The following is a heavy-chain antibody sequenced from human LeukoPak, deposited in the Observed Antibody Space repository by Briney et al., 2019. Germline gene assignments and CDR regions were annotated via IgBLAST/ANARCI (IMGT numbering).Heavy chain of an antibody. J-gene: IGHJ4*02. Sequence: ASVKVSCKASGYTFTSYAMHWVRQAPGQRLEWMGWINAGNGNTKYSQEFQGRVTITRDTSASTAYMELSSLRSEDMAVYYCARGVDIVAFYDYWGQGTLVTVSS. CDR3: ARGVDIVAFYDY. CDR1: GYTFTSYA. V-gene: IGHV1-3*03. CDR2: INAGNGNT. D-gene: IGHD5-12*01.